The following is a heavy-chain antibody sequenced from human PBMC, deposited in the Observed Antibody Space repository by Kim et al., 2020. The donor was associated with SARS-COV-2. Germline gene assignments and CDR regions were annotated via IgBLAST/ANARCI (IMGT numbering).Heavy chain of an antibody. J-gene: IGHJ5*02. V-gene: IGHV1-2*02. CDR1: GYTFTGYY. CDR3: AREIVVVPAAGGRFDP. Sequence: ASVKVSCKASGYTFTGYYMHWVRQAPGQGLEWMGWINPNSGGTNYAQKFQGRVTMTRDTSISTAYMELSRLRSDDTAVYYCAREIVVVPAAGGRFDPWGQGTLVTVSS. D-gene: IGHD2-2*01. CDR2: INPNSGGT.